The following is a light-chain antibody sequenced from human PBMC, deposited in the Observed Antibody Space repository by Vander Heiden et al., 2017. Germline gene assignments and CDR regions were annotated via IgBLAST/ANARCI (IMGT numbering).Light chain of an antibody. CDR2: TAS. Sequence: IQMTQSPSSLSAPVGDRVTISCRASQTITSYLNWFQQKPGKAPKLLIYTASTVQSGVPSRFSGSGSGTDFTLTISSLQPEDFATYYCQQTYSTPLTFGGGTKVEIK. V-gene: IGKV1-39*01. CDR3: QQTYSTPLT. CDR1: QTITSY. J-gene: IGKJ4*01.